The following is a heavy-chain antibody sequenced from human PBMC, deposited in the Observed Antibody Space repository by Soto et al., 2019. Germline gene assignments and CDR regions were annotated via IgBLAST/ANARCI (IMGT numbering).Heavy chain of an antibody. CDR1: GGTFSSYA. V-gene: IGHV1-69*12. J-gene: IGHJ4*02. CDR3: ALRSSGWTDLYYFDY. Sequence: QVQLVQSGAEVKKPRSSVKVSCKASGGTFSSYAISWVRQAPGQGLEWMGGIIPIFGTANYAQKFQGRVTITADESTSTAYMELSSLRSEDTAVYYCALRSSGWTDLYYFDYWGQGTLVTVSS. D-gene: IGHD6-19*01. CDR2: IIPIFGTA.